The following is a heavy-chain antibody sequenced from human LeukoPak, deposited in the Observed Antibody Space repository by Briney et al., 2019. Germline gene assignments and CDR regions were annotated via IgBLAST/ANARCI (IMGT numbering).Heavy chain of an antibody. Sequence: PGGSLRLSCAASGFSFSTYAMNWVRQAPGRGLEWVSAISGSGGSTYYADSVKGRFTISRDNSKNTLYLQMNSLRAEDTAVYYCAKITMIVVVPAFDIWGQGTMVTVSS. J-gene: IGHJ3*02. CDR2: ISGSGGST. V-gene: IGHV3-23*01. CDR1: GFSFSTYA. CDR3: AKITMIVVVPAFDI. D-gene: IGHD3-22*01.